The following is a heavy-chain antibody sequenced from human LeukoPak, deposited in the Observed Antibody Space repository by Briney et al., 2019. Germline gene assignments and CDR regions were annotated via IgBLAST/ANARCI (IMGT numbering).Heavy chain of an antibody. Sequence: SETLSLTCTVSGGSVSSGSYYWSWIRQPAGKGLEWIGRISTSGGTTYNPSLKSRVTISVDTSKNQFSLKLSSVTAADTAVYYCARAERGFDPWGQGTLVTVSS. CDR3: ARAERGFDP. J-gene: IGHJ5*02. V-gene: IGHV4-61*10. CDR1: GGSVSSGSYY. CDR2: ISTSGGT.